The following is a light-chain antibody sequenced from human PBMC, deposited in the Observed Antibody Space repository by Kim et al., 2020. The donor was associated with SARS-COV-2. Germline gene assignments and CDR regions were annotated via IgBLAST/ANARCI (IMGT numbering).Light chain of an antibody. CDR1: QSVDTN. Sequence: SVSPGEKATLSCRASQSVDTNLAWYQQMPGQTPRLLIYGASTRATGIPARFSGSGSGTEFTLSISSLQSEDFAVYYCQQYDSWPLTFGQGTKVDIK. CDR3: QQYDSWPLT. J-gene: IGKJ1*01. V-gene: IGKV3-15*01. CDR2: GAS.